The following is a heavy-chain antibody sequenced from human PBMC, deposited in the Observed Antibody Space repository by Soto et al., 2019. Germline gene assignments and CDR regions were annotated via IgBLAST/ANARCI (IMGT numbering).Heavy chain of an antibody. D-gene: IGHD3-10*01. CDR3: AREGRYYASGRFWWFDP. Sequence: SETLSLPCAVYGGSFSYYYWSWIRQAPGKGLEWIGEINHSGSTNYNPSLKSRVTISVDTSKNQFSLKLSSVTAADTAVYYCAREGRYYASGRFWWFDPWGQGTLVTGSS. V-gene: IGHV4-34*01. J-gene: IGHJ5*02. CDR1: GGSFSYYY. CDR2: INHSGST.